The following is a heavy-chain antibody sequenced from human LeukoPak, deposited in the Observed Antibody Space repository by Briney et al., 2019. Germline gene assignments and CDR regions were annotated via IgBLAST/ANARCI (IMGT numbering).Heavy chain of an antibody. V-gene: IGHV1-69*04. CDR2: IIPILGIA. CDR3: ASADYDFSYFDY. Sequence: SVKVSCKASGGTFSSYAISWVRQAPGQGLEWMGRIIPILGIANYAQEFQGRVTITADKSTSTAYMELSSLRSEDTAVYYCASADYDFSYFDYWGQGTLVTVSS. D-gene: IGHD3-3*01. CDR1: GGTFSSYA. J-gene: IGHJ4*02.